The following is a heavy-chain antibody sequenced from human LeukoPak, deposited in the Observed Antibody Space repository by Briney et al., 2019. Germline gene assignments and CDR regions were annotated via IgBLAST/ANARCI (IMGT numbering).Heavy chain of an antibody. J-gene: IGHJ4*02. CDR2: ISRDADRT. D-gene: IGHD6-19*01. CDR3: AKEPGLAVAAIDY. V-gene: IGHV3-43*01. CDR1: GFTFDDYS. Sequence: GGSLRLSCAASGFTFDDYSMHWVRQAPGKGLEWVSLISRDADRTYYADSVKGRFTISRDNSKNTLYLQMNSLRAEDTAVYYCAKEPGLAVAAIDYWGQGTLVTVSS.